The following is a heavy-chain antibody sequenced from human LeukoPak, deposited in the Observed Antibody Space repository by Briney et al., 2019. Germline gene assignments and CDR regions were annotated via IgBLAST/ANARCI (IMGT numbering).Heavy chain of an antibody. CDR1: GGTFSSYA. J-gene: IGHJ4*02. D-gene: IGHD3-22*01. CDR2: IIPIFGTA. CDR3: ARATATYYYDSSGRSFDY. Sequence: ASVKVSCKASGGTFSSYAISWVRQAPGQGLEWMGGIIPIFGTANYAQKFQGRVTITADESTSTAYMELSSLRSEDTAVYYCARATATYYYDSSGRSFDYWGQGTLVTVSS. V-gene: IGHV1-69*13.